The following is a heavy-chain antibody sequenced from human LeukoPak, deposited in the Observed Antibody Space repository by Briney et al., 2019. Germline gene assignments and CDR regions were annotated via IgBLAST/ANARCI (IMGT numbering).Heavy chain of an antibody. J-gene: IGHJ4*02. CDR1: GFTFSNAW. D-gene: IGHD3-22*01. CDR3: MGGRGWLPEN. CDR2: IKQDGSEK. Sequence: GGSLRLSCAASGFTFSNAWMTWVRQAPGKGLEWVANIKQDGSEKYYVDSVKGRFTISRDNAKNSLYLQMNSLRIEDAAVYYCMGGRGWLPENWGQGTLVTVSS. V-gene: IGHV3-7*01.